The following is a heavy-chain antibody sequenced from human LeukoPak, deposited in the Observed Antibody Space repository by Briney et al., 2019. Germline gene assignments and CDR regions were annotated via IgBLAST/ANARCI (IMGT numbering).Heavy chain of an antibody. CDR3: ARQLANFDY. J-gene: IGHJ4*02. Sequence: PSETLSLTCTVSGGSISSYYWSWIRQPPGKRLEWIGYIYYSGSTNYNPSLKSRVTMSVDTSKNQFSLKLSSVTAADTAVYYCARQLANFDYWGQGTLVTVSS. CDR1: GGSISSYY. CDR2: IYYSGST. V-gene: IGHV4-59*01. D-gene: IGHD3-3*02.